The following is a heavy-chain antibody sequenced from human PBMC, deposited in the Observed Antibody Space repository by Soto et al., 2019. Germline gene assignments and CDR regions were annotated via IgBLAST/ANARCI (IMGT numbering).Heavy chain of an antibody. J-gene: IGHJ5*01. CDR2: IYKSATT. CDR3: ARGRYCLTGRCFPNWFDS. Sequence: TSETLSLTCSVSGDSISNLDYFWAWIRQPPGQALEYIGYIYKSATTYYNPSFESRVAISVDTSKSQFSINVTSVTAADTAVYFCARGRYCLTGRCFPNWFDSWGQGDLGT. CDR1: GDSISNLDYF. V-gene: IGHV4-30-4*01. D-gene: IGHD7-27*01.